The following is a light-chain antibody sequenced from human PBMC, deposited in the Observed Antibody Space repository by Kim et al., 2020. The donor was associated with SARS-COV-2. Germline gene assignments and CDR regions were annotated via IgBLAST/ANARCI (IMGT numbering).Light chain of an antibody. CDR1: QDISRY. CDR3: QQTYSASRT. Sequence: IQMTKSPSSLCASVGDRVTITCRASQDISRYLNWYQQKPGKDPKLLIYTASSLQSGVPSRFTGSGSETDFTLTISSLQPEDFATYYCQQTYSASRTFGQGTKVDIK. J-gene: IGKJ1*01. CDR2: TAS. V-gene: IGKV1-39*01.